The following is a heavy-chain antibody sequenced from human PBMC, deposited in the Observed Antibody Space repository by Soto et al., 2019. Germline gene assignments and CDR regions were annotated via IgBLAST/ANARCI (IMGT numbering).Heavy chain of an antibody. CDR3: ARMVTTVTTADYYYYMDV. Sequence: QVQLQESGPGLVKPSGTLSLTCAVSSGSISSSNWWSWVRQPPGKGLEWIGEIYHSGSTNYNPSLNSRVTISVDKSKNQVSLKLSSVTAADTAVYYCARMVTTVTTADYYYYMDVWGKGTTVTVSS. CDR2: IYHSGST. CDR1: SGSISSSNW. J-gene: IGHJ6*03. D-gene: IGHD4-4*01. V-gene: IGHV4-4*02.